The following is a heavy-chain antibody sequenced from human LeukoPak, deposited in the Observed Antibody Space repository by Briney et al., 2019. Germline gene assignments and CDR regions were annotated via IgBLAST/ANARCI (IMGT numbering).Heavy chain of an antibody. CDR2: VSVEGIGR. D-gene: IGHD4-11*01. CDR1: GFTFSSYT. V-gene: IGHV3-30*09. Sequence: PGGSLRLPCAASGFTFSSYTFYWFRQAPGKGLEWVASVSVEGIGRYFPGSVEGRFAISRDDSKKSVFLQMSNVRPEDTALYFCATVTKVDFDYWGQGTLVTVSS. CDR3: ATVTKVDFDY. J-gene: IGHJ4*02.